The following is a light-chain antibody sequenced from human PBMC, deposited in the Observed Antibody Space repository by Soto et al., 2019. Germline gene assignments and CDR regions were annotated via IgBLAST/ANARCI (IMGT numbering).Light chain of an antibody. CDR1: QSVSNNY. CDR3: QQYGSSPPYT. Sequence: EVVLTQSPGTLSLSPGERATLSCRASQSVSNNYLAWYQQKPGQSPKLLIFGSSDRATGIPDRFSGSGSGTDFTLTISSLEPEDFAVYYWQQYGSSPPYTFGQGNKLEIK. J-gene: IGKJ2*01. V-gene: IGKV3-20*01. CDR2: GSS.